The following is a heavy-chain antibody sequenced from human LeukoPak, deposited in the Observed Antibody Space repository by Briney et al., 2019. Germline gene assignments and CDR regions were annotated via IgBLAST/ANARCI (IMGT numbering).Heavy chain of an antibody. CDR3: ARGSIVATIGSYYFDY. V-gene: IGHV4-59*11. CDR2: IYYSGST. Sequence: SETLSLTCTVSGGSISSHYWSWIRQPPGKGLEWIGYIYYSGSTNYNPSLKSRVTIPVDTSKNQFSLKLSSVTAADTAVYYCARGSIVATIGSYYFDYWGQGTLVTVSS. D-gene: IGHD5-12*01. J-gene: IGHJ4*02. CDR1: GGSISSHY.